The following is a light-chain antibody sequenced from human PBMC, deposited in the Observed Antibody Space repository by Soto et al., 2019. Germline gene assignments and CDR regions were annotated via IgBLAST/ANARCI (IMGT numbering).Light chain of an antibody. J-gene: IGKJ1*01. CDR1: QTISTW. CDR3: QQYNGYSRT. V-gene: IGKV1-5*01. Sequence: DIQMTQSPSTLSASVGDRVTITCRASQTISTWLAWYQQKPGKAPKLLIYDVSTLESGVPSRFSGSGSGTEFTLTISSMQPDDFATFYCQQYNGYSRTFGQGTKVDIK. CDR2: DVS.